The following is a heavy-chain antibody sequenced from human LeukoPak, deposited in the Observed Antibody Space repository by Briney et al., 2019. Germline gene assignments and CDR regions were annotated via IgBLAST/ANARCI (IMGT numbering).Heavy chain of an antibody. J-gene: IGHJ6*03. CDR3: ARQKSGYNYTYYYYMDV. Sequence: VESLKISCKASGYSFSDYWIGWVRQMPGKGLEWMGIIYPGDSETKYSPSFQGQVTISADKSISTTSLQWSSLKASDTAVYYCARQKSGYNYTYYYYMDVWGKGTTVTVSS. CDR1: GYSFSDYW. CDR2: IYPGDSET. D-gene: IGHD5-18*01. V-gene: IGHV5-51*01.